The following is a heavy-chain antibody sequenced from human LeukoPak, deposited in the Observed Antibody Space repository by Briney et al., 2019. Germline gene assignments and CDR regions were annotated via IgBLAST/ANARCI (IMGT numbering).Heavy chain of an antibody. V-gene: IGHV3-15*01. J-gene: IGHJ4*02. D-gene: IGHD3-10*01. CDR2: IKSKTDGGTT. CDR3: ITHFGESDVY. CDR1: GFTFSIAW. Sequence: GGSLRHCCAASGFTFSIAWMSWVGQAPGKGLEWVGRIKSKTDGGTTDYAAPVKGRFTISRDDSNNTLYLQMNSLKAEDTAVYYCITHFGESDVYWGQGTLVTVSS.